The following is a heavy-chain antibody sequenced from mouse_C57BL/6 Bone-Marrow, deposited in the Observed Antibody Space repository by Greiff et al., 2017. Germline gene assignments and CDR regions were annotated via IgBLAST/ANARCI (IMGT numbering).Heavy chain of an antibody. CDR2: ISDGGSFT. D-gene: IGHD1-1*01. CDR3: ARELRTYFDY. Sequence: EVQLVESGGGLVKPGGSLKLPFAASGFPFSSYALSLVRQPPEKRLELVATISDGGSFTYYPDNVKGRFTISRDNAKNNLYLQMSHLKSEDTAMYYCARELRTYFDYWGQGTTLTVSS. J-gene: IGHJ2*01. V-gene: IGHV5-4*01. CDR1: GFPFSSYA.